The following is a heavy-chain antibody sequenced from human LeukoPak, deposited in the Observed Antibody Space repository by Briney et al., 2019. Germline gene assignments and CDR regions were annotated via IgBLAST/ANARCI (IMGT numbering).Heavy chain of an antibody. J-gene: IGHJ4*02. CDR1: GFTFSSYE. V-gene: IGHV3-21*01. Sequence: GGSLRLSCAASGFTFSSYEMNWVRQAPGKGLEWVSSISSSSSYIYYADSVKGRFTISRDNAKNSLYLQMNSLRAEDTAVYYCARYGRGYSGYDCWGQGTLVTVSS. CDR2: ISSSSSYI. D-gene: IGHD5-12*01. CDR3: ARYGRGYSGYDC.